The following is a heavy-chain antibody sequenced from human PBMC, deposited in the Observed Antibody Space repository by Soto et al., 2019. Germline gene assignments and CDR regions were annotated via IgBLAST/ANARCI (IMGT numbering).Heavy chain of an antibody. V-gene: IGHV3-23*01. D-gene: IGHD3-22*01. CDR1: GLTFSSYA. J-gene: IGHJ5*02. Sequence: PGGSLRLSCAASGLTFSSYAMSWVRQAPGKGLEWVSAISGSGGSTYYADSVKGRFTISRDNSKNTLYLQMNSLRAEDTAVYYCAKVRGSMIVVVIFLSWGQGTLVTVSS. CDR3: AKVRGSMIVVVIFLS. CDR2: ISGSGGST.